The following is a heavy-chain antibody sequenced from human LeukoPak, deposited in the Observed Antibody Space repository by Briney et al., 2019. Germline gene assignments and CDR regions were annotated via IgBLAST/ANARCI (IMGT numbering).Heavy chain of an antibody. Sequence: ASVTVSCKVSGYTLTELSMHWVRQAPGKGLEWMGGFDPEDGETIYAQKFQGRVTMTEDTSTDTAYMELSSLRSEDTAVYYCATVAVGVAGEYNWFDPWGQGTLVTVSS. CDR1: GYTLTELS. D-gene: IGHD6-19*01. J-gene: IGHJ5*02. CDR3: ATVAVGVAGEYNWFDP. V-gene: IGHV1-24*01. CDR2: FDPEDGET.